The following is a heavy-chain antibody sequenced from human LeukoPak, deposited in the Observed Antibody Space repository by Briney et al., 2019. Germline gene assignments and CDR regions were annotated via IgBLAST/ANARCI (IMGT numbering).Heavy chain of an antibody. V-gene: IGHV1-69*05. Sequence: SVKVSCKASGGTFSSYAISWVRQAPGQGLEWMGGIIPIFGTANYAQKFQGRVTITTDESTSTAYMELSSLRSEDTAVYYCARDRVVVPAAINYFDYWGQGTLVTVSS. D-gene: IGHD2-2*01. CDR3: ARDRVVVPAAINYFDY. J-gene: IGHJ4*02. CDR2: IIPIFGTA. CDR1: GGTFSSYA.